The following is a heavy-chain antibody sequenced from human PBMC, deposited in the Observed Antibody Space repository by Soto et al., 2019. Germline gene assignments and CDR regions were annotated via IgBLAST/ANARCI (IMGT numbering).Heavy chain of an antibody. D-gene: IGHD4-4*01. J-gene: IGHJ4*02. V-gene: IGHV4-30-2*01. CDR1: GGAISSGGYS. Sequence: SGTLCLTCAVSGGAISSGGYSWSWIRQPPGKGLEWVGYIYHSGSTYYNPSLKSRVTISVDRSKNQFSLKLSSVTAADTAVYYCARGMTTVTTLDYWGQGTLVTVSS. CDR2: IYHSGST. CDR3: ARGMTTVTTLDY.